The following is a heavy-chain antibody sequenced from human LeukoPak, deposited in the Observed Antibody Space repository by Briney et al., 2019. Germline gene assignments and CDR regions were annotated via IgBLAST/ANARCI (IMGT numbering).Heavy chain of an antibody. Sequence: PGGSLRLSCAASGFTFTRYAMKCVRQAPGKGLEWVSTVSGPGDNTYYADSVKGRFTISRDNSKNTVYLQMNSLRAGDTAVYYCAREATSSSGWYIDYWGQGTLVTVSS. CDR2: VSGPGDNT. V-gene: IGHV3-23*01. CDR3: AREATSSSGWYIDY. J-gene: IGHJ4*02. D-gene: IGHD6-25*01. CDR1: GFTFTRYA.